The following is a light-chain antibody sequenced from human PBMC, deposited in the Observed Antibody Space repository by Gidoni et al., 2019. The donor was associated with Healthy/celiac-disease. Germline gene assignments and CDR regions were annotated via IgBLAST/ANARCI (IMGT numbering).Light chain of an antibody. CDR2: DVS. Sequence: QSALTQPASVSGSPGQSITISCTGTSSDVVCYKYVSCYQQHPGKSPKLMFYDVSNRPSGVSTRFSGSKSGNTASLTISGLQAEDDADYYCSSYTSSSTYVFGTGTKVTVL. J-gene: IGLJ1*01. CDR1: SSDVVCYKY. CDR3: SSYTSSSTYV. V-gene: IGLV2-14*03.